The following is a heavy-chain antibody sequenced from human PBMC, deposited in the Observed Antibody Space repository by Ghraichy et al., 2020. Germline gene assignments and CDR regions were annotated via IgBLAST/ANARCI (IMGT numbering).Heavy chain of an antibody. V-gene: IGHV3-23*01. CDR1: GFSFSNYV. Sequence: GESLNISCAASGFSFSNYVLTWVRQAPGKGLEWVSTISAGGTTTYYADSMKGRFTISRDNSQNTLYLQMNSLRVEDTAVYYCAKAWGNCSGGTCPSYNWFDPWGQGTLVTVSS. CDR2: ISAGGTTT. J-gene: IGHJ5*02. D-gene: IGHD2-15*01. CDR3: AKAWGNCSGGTCPSYNWFDP.